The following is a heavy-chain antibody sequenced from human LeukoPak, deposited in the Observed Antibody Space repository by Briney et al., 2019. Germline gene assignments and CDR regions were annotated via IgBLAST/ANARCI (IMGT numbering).Heavy chain of an antibody. Sequence: PSETLSLTCTVSGGSIINYYWSWIRQPAGKGLEWIGRIYTSGSTNYNPSLKSRVTMSVDTSKNQFSLKLSSVTAADTAVYYCAKGDSSGYQYFDLWGRGTLVTVSS. V-gene: IGHV4-4*07. CDR1: GGSIINYY. D-gene: IGHD3-22*01. CDR2: IYTSGST. J-gene: IGHJ2*01. CDR3: AKGDSSGYQYFDL.